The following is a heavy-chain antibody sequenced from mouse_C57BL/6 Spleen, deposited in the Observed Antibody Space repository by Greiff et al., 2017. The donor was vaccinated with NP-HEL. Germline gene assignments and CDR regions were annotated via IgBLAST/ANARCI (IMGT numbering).Heavy chain of an antibody. Sequence: VQLQQSGPGLVAPSQSLSITCTVSGFSLTSYGVSWVRQPPGKGLEWLVVIWSDGSTTYNSALKSRLSISKDNSKSQVFLKMNSLQTDDTAMYYCARHERGIYYAMDYWGQGTSVTVSS. CDR2: IWSDGST. J-gene: IGHJ4*01. V-gene: IGHV2-6-1*01. CDR3: ARHERGIYYAMDY. CDR1: GFSLTSYG.